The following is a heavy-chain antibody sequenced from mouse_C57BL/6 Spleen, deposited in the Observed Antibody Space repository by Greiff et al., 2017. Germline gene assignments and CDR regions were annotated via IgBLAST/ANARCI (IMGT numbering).Heavy chain of an antibody. D-gene: IGHD1-1*01. Sequence: QVQLKQSGAELVKPGASVKLSCKASGYTFTEYTIHWVKQRPGQGLEWIGWFYPGSGSIKYNEKFKDKATLTADKSSSTVYMELSRFTSEDSAVYFCSRHEGIYYCVSSPAWFAYWGKGTLVTVSA. V-gene: IGHV1-62-2*01. CDR1: GYTFTEYT. J-gene: IGHJ3*01. CDR2: FYPGSGSI. CDR3: SRHEGIYYCVSSPAWFAY.